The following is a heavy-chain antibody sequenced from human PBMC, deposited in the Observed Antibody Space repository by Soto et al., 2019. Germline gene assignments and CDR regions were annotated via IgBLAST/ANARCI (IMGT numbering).Heavy chain of an antibody. CDR1: GFTVSSNY. Sequence: EVQLVESGGGLVQPGGSLRLSCAASGFTVSSNYMSWVRQAPGKGLEWVTVIYSGGSAYYADSVKGRFTISRDNSKNTLYLQMNSLRAEDTAVYYCATHGYSYGAGYFDYWGQGTLVTVSS. CDR2: IYSGGSA. CDR3: ATHGYSYGAGYFDY. D-gene: IGHD5-18*01. J-gene: IGHJ4*02. V-gene: IGHV3-66*04.